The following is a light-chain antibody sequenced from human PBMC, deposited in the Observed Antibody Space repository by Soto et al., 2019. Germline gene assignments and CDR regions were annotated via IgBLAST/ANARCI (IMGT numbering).Light chain of an antibody. CDR3: MQSIQLPWT. CDR2: EVS. Sequence: DIVLTQTPLSLSVTPGQPASISCKSSQSLLHSDGKTDLCWYLQKAGQPPQVMIYEVSNRFSGVTERFSGSGSGTDFTLRISRVEAEDVGVYYCMQSIQLPWTFGQGTKVEVK. V-gene: IGKV2D-29*01. J-gene: IGKJ1*01. CDR1: QSLLHSDGKTD.